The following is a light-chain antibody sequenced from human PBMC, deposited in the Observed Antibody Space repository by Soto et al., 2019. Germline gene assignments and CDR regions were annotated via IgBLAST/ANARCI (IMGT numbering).Light chain of an antibody. CDR2: DAY. J-gene: IGKJ5*01. V-gene: IGKV3-11*01. Sequence: EVVLTQSPVTLSLSPGARATLSCRASQSFRGLLAWYQQKPGQAPRLIIYDAYNRATGIPPRFSGSGSGTDFTLTISSLEPEDSAVYYCQQRHMWPITCGQGTRLEIK. CDR1: QSFRGL. CDR3: QQRHMWPIT.